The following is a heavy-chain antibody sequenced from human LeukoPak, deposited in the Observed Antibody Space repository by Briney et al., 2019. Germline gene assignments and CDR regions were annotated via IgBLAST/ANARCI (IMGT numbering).Heavy chain of an antibody. CDR1: GFTFSRYW. CDR2: ISGSGGST. J-gene: IGHJ4*02. Sequence: GGSLRLSCAASGFTFSRYWMSWVRQAPGRGLEWVSAISGSGGSTYYADSVKGRFTISRDNSKNTLYLQMNSLRAEDTAVYYCAKDITRYCSSTSCYTFDYWGQGTLVTVSS. CDR3: AKDITRYCSSTSCYTFDY. D-gene: IGHD2-2*02. V-gene: IGHV3-23*01.